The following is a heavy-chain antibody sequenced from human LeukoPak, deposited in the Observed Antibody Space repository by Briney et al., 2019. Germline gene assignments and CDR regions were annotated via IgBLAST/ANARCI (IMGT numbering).Heavy chain of an antibody. Sequence: GGSLRLSCAASGFTFSSYTMSWVRQAPGKGLEWVSAISGSGGSTYYADSVKGRFTISRDNSRNTLYLQMNSLRAEDTAVYYCAKDLKSWELPNYWGQGTLVTVSS. CDR3: AKDLKSWELPNY. V-gene: IGHV3-23*01. CDR1: GFTFSSYT. D-gene: IGHD1-26*01. CDR2: ISGSGGST. J-gene: IGHJ4*02.